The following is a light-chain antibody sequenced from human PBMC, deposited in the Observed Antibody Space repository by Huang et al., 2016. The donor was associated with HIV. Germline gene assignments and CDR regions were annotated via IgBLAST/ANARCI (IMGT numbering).Light chain of an antibody. Sequence: DIQMTQSPSSLSAYVGDRVTITCRASQGIRNYLAWYQQRPGKVPKLLIYAASTLQSGVPSRFSGSGSGADFTLTISSLLPEDVAIYYCQKYANAPPITFGPGTRLEI. J-gene: IGKJ5*01. CDR3: QKYANAPPIT. CDR2: AAS. V-gene: IGKV1-27*01. CDR1: QGIRNY.